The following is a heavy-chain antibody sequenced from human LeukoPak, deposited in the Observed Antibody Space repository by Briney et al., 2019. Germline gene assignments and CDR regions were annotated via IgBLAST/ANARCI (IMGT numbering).Heavy chain of an antibody. J-gene: IGHJ4*02. CDR3: AKVDGSTDFLDY. V-gene: IGHV3-23*01. Sequence: PGGSLRLSCAASGFTFISYAMTWVRQAPGKGLEWVSAISGSAGSTYYADSVKGRFTISRDNPKNTLYLQMNSLRAEDTAVYYCAKVDGSTDFLDYWGQGALVAISS. D-gene: IGHD2/OR15-2a*01. CDR2: ISGSAGST. CDR1: GFTFISYA.